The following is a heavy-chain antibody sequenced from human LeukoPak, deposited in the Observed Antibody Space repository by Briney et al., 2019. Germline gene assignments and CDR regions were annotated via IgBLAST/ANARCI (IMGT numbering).Heavy chain of an antibody. D-gene: IGHD3-22*01. CDR3: AKADMRNYYDSSGYFL. Sequence: GGSLRLSCAPSGFTFSSYAMSWVRQAPGKGLQWVSAISGSGGSTYYADSVKGRFTISRDNSKNTLYLQMNSLRAEDTAVYYCAKADMRNYYDSSGYFLWGQGTLVTVSS. V-gene: IGHV3-23*01. J-gene: IGHJ4*02. CDR1: GFTFSSYA. CDR2: ISGSGGST.